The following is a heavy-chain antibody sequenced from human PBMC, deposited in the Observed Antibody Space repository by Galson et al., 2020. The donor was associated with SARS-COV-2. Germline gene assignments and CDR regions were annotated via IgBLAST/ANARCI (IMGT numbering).Heavy chain of an antibody. CDR2: IYYSGST. D-gene: IGHD3-16*01. V-gene: IGHV4-31*03. Sequence: TLSLTCTVSGGSISSGGYYWSWIRQHPGKGLEWIGYIYYSGSTYYNPSLKSRVTISVDTSKNQFSLKLSSVTAADTAVYYCARDPGSLGGAFDIWGQGTMVTVSS. J-gene: IGHJ3*02. CDR3: ARDPGSLGGAFDI. CDR1: GGSISSGGYY.